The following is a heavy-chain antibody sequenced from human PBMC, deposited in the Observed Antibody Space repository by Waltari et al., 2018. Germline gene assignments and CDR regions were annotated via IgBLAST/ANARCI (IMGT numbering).Heavy chain of an antibody. CDR1: GFPLRMYS. D-gene: IGHD3-10*01. V-gene: IGHV3-7*03. Sequence: EVYLAESGGGLVQPGGSLRLSCVASGFPLRMYSMTWVRQAPGKGLEWVANIKFDGTGEYYVDSVRGRFTIYRDNTKNSLYLQMNRLRDDDTAVYYCARGSADFVRFWDSWGQGTLVTVSS. J-gene: IGHJ4*02. CDR3: ARGSADFVRFWDS. CDR2: IKFDGTGE.